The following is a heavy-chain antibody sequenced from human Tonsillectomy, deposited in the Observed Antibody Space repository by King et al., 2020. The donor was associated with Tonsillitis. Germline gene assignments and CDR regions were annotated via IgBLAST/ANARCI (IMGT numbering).Heavy chain of an antibody. J-gene: IGHJ4*02. CDR2: RSNKANSYTT. CDR3: ASGRVGDTDY. Sequence: DVQLVESGGGLVQPGGSLRLSCAASGVTVSEHYIDWVGQVPGKGLEWVCRRSNKANSYTTEYAASVKGRITISRDDSKKSLYLQMNSLKTEDTAVYYCASGRVGDTDYWGQGTLVTVSS. CDR1: GVTVSEHY. D-gene: IGHD1-26*01. V-gene: IGHV3-72*01.